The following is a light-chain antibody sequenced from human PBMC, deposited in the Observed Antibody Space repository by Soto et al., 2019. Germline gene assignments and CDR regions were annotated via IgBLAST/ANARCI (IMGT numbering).Light chain of an antibody. CDR3: QQYNEWPLT. J-gene: IGKJ4*01. CDR2: HAS. CDR1: QSVSNS. V-gene: IGKV3-15*01. Sequence: EIVMTQSPATLSVSPGERATLSCRASQSVSNSLAWYQQKPGRAPRLLIYHASTGATGIPARFSGSGSGTELTLTISSVQSEDFAVYYCQQYNEWPLTFGGGTKVEIK.